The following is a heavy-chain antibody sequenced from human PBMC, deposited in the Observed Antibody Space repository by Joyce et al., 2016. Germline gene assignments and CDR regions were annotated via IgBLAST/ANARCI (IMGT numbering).Heavy chain of an antibody. CDR1: GFNFRGSA. V-gene: IGHV3-73*01. Sequence: EVQLVESGGDLVQPGGSLKLSCAATGFNFRGSAMHWVRKASGKGLEWIGRIRDEANSYATTYGAAVRGRFTISRDDSKTTAYLHMSSLKTEDTAIYFCMNGDYGYWGQGTLVTVSS. CDR3: MNGDYGY. D-gene: IGHD1-1*01. J-gene: IGHJ4*02. CDR2: IRDEANSYAT.